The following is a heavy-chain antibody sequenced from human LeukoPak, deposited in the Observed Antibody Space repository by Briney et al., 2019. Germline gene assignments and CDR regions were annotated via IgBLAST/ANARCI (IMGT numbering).Heavy chain of an antibody. D-gene: IGHD6-19*01. J-gene: IGHJ4*02. V-gene: IGHV3-30*02. Sequence: GGSLRLSCAASGFTFSSYGMHWVRQAPGKGLEWVAFIRYDGSNKYYADSVKGRFTISRDNSKNTLHLQMNSLRAEDTAVYYCAKDPALSIAVAGNSDYWGQGTLVTVSS. CDR2: IRYDGSNK. CDR3: AKDPALSIAVAGNSDY. CDR1: GFTFSSYG.